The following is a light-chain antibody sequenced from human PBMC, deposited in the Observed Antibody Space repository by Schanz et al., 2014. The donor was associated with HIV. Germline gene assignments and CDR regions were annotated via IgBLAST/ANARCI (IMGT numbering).Light chain of an antibody. V-gene: IGKV1-33*01. CDR2: DAS. Sequence: DIQLTQSPSSLSASVGDRVTITCRASQDISKYLNWYQQKPGKAPKLLISDASNLETGVPSRFSGGGSGTDFTLTINGLQPDDFATYYCQQLNSFPYTFGQGTMLEI. CDR1: QDISKY. J-gene: IGKJ2*01. CDR3: QQLNSFPYT.